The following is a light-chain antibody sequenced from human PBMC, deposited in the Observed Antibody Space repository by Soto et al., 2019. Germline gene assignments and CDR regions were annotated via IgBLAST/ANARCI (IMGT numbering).Light chain of an antibody. J-gene: IGKJ1*01. CDR2: TAS. V-gene: IGKV1-17*03. CDR1: QDIRDR. Sequence: DIQMTQSPSVMSASVGDTVTITCRASQDIRDRLAWLQQKPGEAPKRLVYTASSLQSGFPSRFSGSGFGTDFTPTISSLQPQDFATYYCLQHITYPWTIGQETKVEIK. CDR3: LQHITYPWT.